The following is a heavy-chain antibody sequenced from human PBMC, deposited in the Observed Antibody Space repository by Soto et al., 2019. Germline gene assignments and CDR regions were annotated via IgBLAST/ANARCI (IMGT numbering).Heavy chain of an antibody. V-gene: IGHV4-31*03. D-gene: IGHD5-18*01. CDR2: IYYSGST. CDR1: GGSISSSSYY. CDR3: ASRVDTAMVTFDY. J-gene: IGHJ4*02. Sequence: SETLSLTCTVSGGSISSSSYYWGWIRQPPGKGLEWIGYIYYSGSTYYNPSLKSRVTMSVDTSKNQFSLKLSSVTAADTAVYYCASRVDTAMVTFDYWGQGTLVTVSS.